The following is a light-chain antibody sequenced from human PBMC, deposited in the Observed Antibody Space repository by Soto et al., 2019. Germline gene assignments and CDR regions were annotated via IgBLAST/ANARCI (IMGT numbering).Light chain of an antibody. CDR1: SSNIGSNN. J-gene: IGLJ2*01. Sequence: QSVLTQPPSASGTPGQRVTVSCAGASSNIGSNNVNWYQQFPGTAPKLLIYSNNQRPSGVPGRFSGSKSGTSASLAISGLRSEDEADYFCAARDDSLNGPIFGGGTKVTVL. V-gene: IGLV1-44*01. CDR3: AARDDSLNGPI. CDR2: SNN.